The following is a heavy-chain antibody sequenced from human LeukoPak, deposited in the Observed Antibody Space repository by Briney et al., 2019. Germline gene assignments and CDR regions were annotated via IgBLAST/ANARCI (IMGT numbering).Heavy chain of an antibody. Sequence: GGSLRLSCAVSGFTFGNYGMHWVRQAPGKGLEWVALISYDGSSEYYAGSVKGRFTISRDNSKITVYLQMNSLKAEDTAVYYCANELYNYGDYGAEGLDVGGQGTTVTVS. J-gene: IGHJ6*02. CDR3: ANELYNYGDYGAEGLDV. D-gene: IGHD4-17*01. CDR2: ISYDGSSE. V-gene: IGHV3-30*18. CDR1: GFTFGNYG.